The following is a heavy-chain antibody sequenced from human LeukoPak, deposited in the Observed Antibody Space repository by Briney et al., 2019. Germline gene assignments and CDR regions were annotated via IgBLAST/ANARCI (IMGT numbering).Heavy chain of an antibody. CDR3: ARHEGGDYVVSGFDY. CDR1: GFTFSSYS. V-gene: IGHV3-21*01. D-gene: IGHD4-17*01. CDR2: ISSSSSYI. Sequence: GGSLRLSCAASGFTFSSYSMNWVRQAPGKGLEWVSSISSSSSYIYYADSMKGRFTISRDNAKNSLYLQMNSLRAEDTAVYYCARHEGGDYVVSGFDYWGQGTLVTVSS. J-gene: IGHJ4*02.